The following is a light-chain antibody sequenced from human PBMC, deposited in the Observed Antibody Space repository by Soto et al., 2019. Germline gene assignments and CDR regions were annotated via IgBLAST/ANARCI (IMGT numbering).Light chain of an antibody. CDR3: QQSYRTPWT. CDR2: AAS. CDR1: QSISSY. J-gene: IGKJ1*01. Sequence: DIQMTQSPSSLSASVGDRVTITCRASQSISSYLNWYQQKPGKAPKLLIYAASSLQSGVPSRFSGSGSGTDCTLNISSLQPEDFATYYCQQSYRTPWTFGQGTKVEIK. V-gene: IGKV1-39*01.